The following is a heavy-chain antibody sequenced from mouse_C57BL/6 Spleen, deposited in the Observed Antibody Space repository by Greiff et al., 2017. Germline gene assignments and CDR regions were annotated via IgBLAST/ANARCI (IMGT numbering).Heavy chain of an antibody. CDR3: ARHSRLGHYFDY. Sequence: EVQLVESGGGLVKPGGSLKLSCAASGFTFSSYTMSWVRQTPEKRLEWVATISGGGGNTYYPDSVKGRFTISRDNAKNTLYLQMSSLRSEDTALYYCARHSRLGHYFDYWGQGTTLTVSS. D-gene: IGHD4-1*01. CDR1: GFTFSSYT. J-gene: IGHJ2*01. CDR2: ISGGGGNT. V-gene: IGHV5-9*01.